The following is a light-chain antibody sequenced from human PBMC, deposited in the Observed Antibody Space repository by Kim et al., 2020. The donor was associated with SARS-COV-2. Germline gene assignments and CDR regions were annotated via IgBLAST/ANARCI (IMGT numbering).Light chain of an antibody. CDR3: ASWDGTLSGWV. J-gene: IGLJ3*02. CDR1: GSNIRSNS. Sequence: GQGFTITCSGSGSNIRSNSVNWYQQVPGPAPKVLIYNNNQRPSGVPDRFSASKSGTSASLAISGLQSEDEADYYCASWDGTLSGWVFGGGTQLTVL. CDR2: NNN. V-gene: IGLV1-44*01.